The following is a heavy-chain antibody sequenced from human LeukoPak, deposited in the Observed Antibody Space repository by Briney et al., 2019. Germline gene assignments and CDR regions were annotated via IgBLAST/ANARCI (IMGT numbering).Heavy chain of an antibody. J-gene: IGHJ5*02. CDR1: GFIFSNYW. CDR3: ARVADEGFDP. Sequence: GGSLRLSCAASGFIFSNYWMSWVRQAPGKGLEWVANIKQDGSEKYYVDSVKGRFTISRDNAKNSLYLQMNSLRAEDTAVYHCARVADEGFDPWGQGTLVTVSS. CDR2: IKQDGSEK. V-gene: IGHV3-7*01.